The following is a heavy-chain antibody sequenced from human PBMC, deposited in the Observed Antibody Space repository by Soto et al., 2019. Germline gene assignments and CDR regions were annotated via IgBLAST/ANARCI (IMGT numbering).Heavy chain of an antibody. CDR2: IWYDGSNK. Sequence: GSLRLSCVASGFTFSSYAMHGGRQAPGEGGEWVAVIWYDGSNKYYADSVKGRFTISRDNSKNTLYLQMNSLRADDTGVYYCARDRGDAYGPFDYWGQGTLVTVSS. CDR1: GFTFSSYA. D-gene: IGHD3-10*01. J-gene: IGHJ4*02. V-gene: IGHV3-33*01. CDR3: ARDRGDAYGPFDY.